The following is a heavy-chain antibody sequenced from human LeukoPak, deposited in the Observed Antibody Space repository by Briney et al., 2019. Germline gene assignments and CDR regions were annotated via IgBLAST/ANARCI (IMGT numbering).Heavy chain of an antibody. CDR3: ARGGYYGSGNDFRFDP. J-gene: IGHJ5*02. V-gene: IGHV4-39*07. D-gene: IGHD3-10*01. CDR2: IYYSGST. CDR1: GGSISSTSYY. Sequence: PSETLSLTCTVSGGSISSTSYYWGWIRQPPGKGLECIGTIYYSGSTYYNPSLKSRVTISVDTSKSQFSLKLSSVTAADTAIYYCARGGYYGSGNDFRFDPWGQGTLVTVSS.